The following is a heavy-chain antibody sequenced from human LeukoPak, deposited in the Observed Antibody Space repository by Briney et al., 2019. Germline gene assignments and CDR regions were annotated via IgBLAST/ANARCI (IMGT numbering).Heavy chain of an antibody. CDR2: FYTSGTT. Sequence: SETLSLTCTVTGAPISGHYWPWIRQPAGRGLKWIGLFYTSGTTYYNPSLMSRVTISLDTSNNQFSLRVTSVTAADTAVYYCARGKEMTAVAGYYSFDYWGQGTLVSVSS. CDR1: GAPISGHY. V-gene: IGHV4-4*07. CDR3: ARGKEMTAVAGYYSFDY. D-gene: IGHD6-19*01. J-gene: IGHJ4*02.